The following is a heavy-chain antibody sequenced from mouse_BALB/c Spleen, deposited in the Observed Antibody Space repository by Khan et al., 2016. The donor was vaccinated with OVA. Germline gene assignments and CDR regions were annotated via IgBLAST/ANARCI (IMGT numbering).Heavy chain of an antibody. CDR3: ARSIMAN. CDR1: GYSITSDYA. V-gene: IGHV3-2*02. J-gene: IGHJ2*01. CDR2: ISYSGST. Sequence: EVQLQESGPGLVKPSQSLSLTCTVTGYSITSDYAWNWIRQFPGNKLEWMGYISYSGSTSYNPSLKSRISITRDTSKNQFFLQWNSVTTEDPATYYGARSIMANWGQGTTLTVSS.